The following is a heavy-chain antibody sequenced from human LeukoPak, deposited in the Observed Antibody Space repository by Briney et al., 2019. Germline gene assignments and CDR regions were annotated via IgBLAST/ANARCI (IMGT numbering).Heavy chain of an antibody. J-gene: IGHJ4*02. CDR1: GFTFSSYW. CDR3: AHLLFSPYCGGDCYAATSDY. D-gene: IGHD2-21*02. V-gene: IGHV3-74*01. CDR2: INSYGSST. Sequence: PGGSLRLSCAASGFTFSSYWMHWVRQAPGKGLVWVSRINSYGSSTSYADSVQGRFTISRDNAKNTLYLQMHSLRAEDTAVYYCAHLLFSPYCGGDCYAATSDYWGQGTLVTVSS.